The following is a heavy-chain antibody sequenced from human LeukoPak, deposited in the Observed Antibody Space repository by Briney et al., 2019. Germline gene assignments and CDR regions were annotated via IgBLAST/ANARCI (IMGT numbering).Heavy chain of an antibody. CDR3: ARVEGSNFDY. J-gene: IGHJ4*02. V-gene: IGHV1-69*04. CDR1: GGTFSSYA. Sequence: ASVKVSCKASGGTFSSYAISWVRQAPGQGLEWMGRIIPILGIANYAQKFRGRVTITADKSTSTAYMELSSLRSEDTAVYYCARVEGSNFDYWGQGTLVTVSS. CDR2: IIPILGIA.